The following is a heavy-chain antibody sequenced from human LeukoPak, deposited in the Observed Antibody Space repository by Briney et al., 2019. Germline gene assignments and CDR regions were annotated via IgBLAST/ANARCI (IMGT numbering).Heavy chain of an antibody. J-gene: IGHJ4*02. V-gene: IGHV4-31*03. Sequence: SETLSLTCTVSGGSISSGGCYWSWIRQHPGKGLEWIGYIYYSGSTYYNPSLKSRVTISVDTSKNQFTLKLSSVTAADTAVYYCARALGRLEYYFDYWGQGTLVTVSS. CDR1: GGSISSGGCY. D-gene: IGHD3-22*01. CDR3: ARALGRLEYYFDY. CDR2: IYYSGST.